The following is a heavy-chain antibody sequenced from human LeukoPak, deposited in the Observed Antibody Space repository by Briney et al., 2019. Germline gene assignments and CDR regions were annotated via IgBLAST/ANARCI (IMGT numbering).Heavy chain of an antibody. Sequence: PGGSLRLSCAASGFTFSSYAMHWVRQAPGKGLEWVAVISYDGSNKYYADSVKSRFTISRDNSKNTLYLQMNSLRAEDTAVYYCARARRDRSWYIDDCWGQGALVTVSS. CDR1: GFTFSSYA. CDR3: ARARRDRSWYIDDC. J-gene: IGHJ4*02. CDR2: ISYDGSNK. V-gene: IGHV3-30*04. D-gene: IGHD6-13*01.